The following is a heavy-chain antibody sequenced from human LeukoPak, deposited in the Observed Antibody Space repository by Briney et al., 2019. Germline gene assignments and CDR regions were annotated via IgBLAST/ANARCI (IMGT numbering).Heavy chain of an antibody. V-gene: IGHV4-31*03. CDR1: GGSISSGGYY. Sequence: SETLSLTCTVSGGSISSGGYYWSWIRQHPGKGLEWIGYIYYSGSTYYNPSLKSRVTISVDTSKNQFSLKLSSVTAADTAVYYCARYSYGLLYYFDYWGQGTLVNVSS. J-gene: IGHJ4*02. D-gene: IGHD5-18*01. CDR2: IYYSGST. CDR3: ARYSYGLLYYFDY.